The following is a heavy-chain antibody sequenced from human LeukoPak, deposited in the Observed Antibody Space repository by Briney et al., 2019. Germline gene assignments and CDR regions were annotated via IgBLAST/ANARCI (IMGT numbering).Heavy chain of an antibody. CDR1: GFTFSTFG. CDR2: IYSGGTT. J-gene: IGHJ4*02. D-gene: IGHD3-10*01. CDR3: AGPRFGELLYDY. Sequence: GGSLRLSCAASGFTFSTFGMNWVRQAPGKGLEWVSIIYSGGTTYYADSVKGRFTISRDISKNTLYLQMNSLRAEDTAVYYCAGPRFGELLYDYWGQGTLVTVSS. V-gene: IGHV3-53*01.